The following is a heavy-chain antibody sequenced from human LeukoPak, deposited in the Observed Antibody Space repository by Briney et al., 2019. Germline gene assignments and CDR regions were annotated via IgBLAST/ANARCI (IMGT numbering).Heavy chain of an antibody. Sequence: GGSLRLSCAASGFTFSTYAMHWVRQAPGKGLEWVAVISYDGSNKYYADSVKGRFTTSRDNSNNTLYLQMNSLRVEDTAVYYCARNGDYWGQGALVTVSS. D-gene: IGHD2-8*01. V-gene: IGHV3-30*04. CDR1: GFTFSTYA. CDR2: ISYDGSNK. CDR3: ARNGDY. J-gene: IGHJ4*02.